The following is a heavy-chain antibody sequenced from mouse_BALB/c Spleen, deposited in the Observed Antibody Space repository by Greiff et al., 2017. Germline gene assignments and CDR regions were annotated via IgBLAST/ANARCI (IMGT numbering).Heavy chain of an antibody. CDR2: INSNGGST. J-gene: IGHJ2*01. D-gene: IGHD2-3*01. CDR3: ARHDGYYFDY. Sequence: EVQRVESGGGLVKLGGSLKLSCAASGFTFSSYYMSWVRQTPEKRLELVAAINSNGGSTYYPDTVKGRFTISRDNAKNTLYLQMSSLKSEDTALYYCARHDGYYFDYWGQGTTLTVSS. CDR1: GFTFSSYY. V-gene: IGHV5-6-2*01.